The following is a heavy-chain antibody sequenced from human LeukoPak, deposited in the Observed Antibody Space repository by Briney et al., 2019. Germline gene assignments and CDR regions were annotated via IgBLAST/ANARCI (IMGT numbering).Heavy chain of an antibody. CDR1: GYTFTSYD. CDR3: ARAGSIAAAAFDP. V-gene: IGHV1-69*13. D-gene: IGHD6-13*01. Sequence: SVKVSCKASGYTFTSYDMHWVRQAPGQGLEWMGGIIPIFGTANYAQKFQGRVTITADESTSTAYMELSSLRSEDTAVYYCARAGSIAAAAFDPWGQGTPVTVSS. J-gene: IGHJ5*02. CDR2: IIPIFGTA.